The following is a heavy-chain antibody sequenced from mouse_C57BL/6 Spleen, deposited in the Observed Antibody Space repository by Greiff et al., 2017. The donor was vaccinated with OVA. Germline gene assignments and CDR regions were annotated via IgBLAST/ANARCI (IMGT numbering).Heavy chain of an antibody. CDR1: GYAFSSYW. D-gene: IGHD1-1*01. Sequence: QVQLQQSGAELVKPGASVKISCKASGYAFSSYWMNWVKQRPGKGLEWIGQIYPGDGDTNYNGKFKGKATLTADKSSSTAYMQLSSLTSEDSAVYFCARSGYYGSSYSWYFDVWGTGTTVTVSS. V-gene: IGHV1-80*01. CDR3: ARSGYYGSSYSWYFDV. J-gene: IGHJ1*03. CDR2: IYPGDGDT.